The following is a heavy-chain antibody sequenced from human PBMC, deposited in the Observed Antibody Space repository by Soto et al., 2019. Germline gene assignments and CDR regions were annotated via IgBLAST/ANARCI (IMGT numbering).Heavy chain of an antibody. D-gene: IGHD6-19*01. J-gene: IGHJ4*02. CDR2: FDPEDGET. CDR3: ATRIAVAVGFDY. CDR1: GYTLTELS. V-gene: IGHV1-24*01. Sequence: ASVKVSCKVSGYTLTELSMHWVRQAPGKGLEWMGGFDPEDGETIYAQKFQGRVTMTEDTSTDTAYMELSSLRSEDTAVYYCATRIAVAVGFDYWGQGTLVTVSS.